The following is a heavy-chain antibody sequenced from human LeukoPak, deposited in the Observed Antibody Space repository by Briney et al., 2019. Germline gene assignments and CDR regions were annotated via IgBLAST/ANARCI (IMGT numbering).Heavy chain of an antibody. V-gene: IGHV3-23*01. D-gene: IGHD3-22*01. CDR3: AKDLPSGYYYDSSGYLPYFDY. Sequence: GGSLRLSCAASGFTFSSYAMSWVRQAPGKGLEWVSAISGSGGSTYYADSVKGRFTISRDNSKNTLYLQMNSLRAEDTAVYYCAKDLPSGYYYDSSGYLPYFDYWGQGTLVTVSS. CDR1: GFTFSSYA. CDR2: ISGSGGST. J-gene: IGHJ4*02.